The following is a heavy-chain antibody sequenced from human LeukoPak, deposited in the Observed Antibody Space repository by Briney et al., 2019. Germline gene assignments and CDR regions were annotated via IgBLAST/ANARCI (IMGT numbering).Heavy chain of an antibody. J-gene: IGHJ4*02. CDR1: GGSISSGSYS. CDR2: IYHSGST. D-gene: IGHD5-24*01. CDR3: ARDGYKSGVPFDY. V-gene: IGHV4-4*02. Sequence: SQTLSLTCAVSGGSISSGSYSWSWVRQPPGKGLEWIGEIYHSGSTNYNPSLKSRVTISVDKSKNQFSLKLSSVTAADTAVYYCARDGYKSGVPFDYWGQGTLVTVSS.